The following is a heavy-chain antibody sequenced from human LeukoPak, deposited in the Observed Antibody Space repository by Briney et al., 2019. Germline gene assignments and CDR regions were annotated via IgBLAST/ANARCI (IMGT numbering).Heavy chain of an antibody. V-gene: IGHV3-48*01. D-gene: IGHD2-2*01. CDR1: GFTFSSYS. J-gene: IGHJ4*02. CDR2: ISSSSSTI. Sequence: GGSLRLSCAASGFTFSSYSMNWVRQAPGKGLEWVSYISSSSSTIYYADSVKGRFTISRDNAKNSLYLQMNSLRAEDTAVYYCARGTWEAVIPAAPSEYWGQGTLVTVSS. CDR3: ARGTWEAVIPAAPSEY.